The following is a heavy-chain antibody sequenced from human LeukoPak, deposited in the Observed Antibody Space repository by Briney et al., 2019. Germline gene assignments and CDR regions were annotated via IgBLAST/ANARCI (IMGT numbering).Heavy chain of an antibody. V-gene: IGHV4-59*01. J-gene: IGHJ6*02. CDR1: GRSISSYY. Sequence: SETLSLTCTVSGRSISSYYWSWIRQPPGKGLEWSGYIYYSGSTNYNPSLKSRVTISVDTSKNQFSLKLSSVTAADTAVYYCATSLGITMVRGAPYYYYGMDVWGQGTTVTVSS. CDR2: IYYSGST. CDR3: ATSLGITMVRGAPYYYYGMDV. D-gene: IGHD3-10*01.